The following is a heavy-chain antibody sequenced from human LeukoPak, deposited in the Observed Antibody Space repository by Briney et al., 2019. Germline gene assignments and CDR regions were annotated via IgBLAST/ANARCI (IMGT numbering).Heavy chain of an antibody. CDR2: ISYDGSNK. CDR1: GFTFSSSS. J-gene: IGHJ4*02. V-gene: IGHV3-30*18. CDR3: AKEIEWLLLAY. Sequence: QPGGSLRLSCAASGFTFSSSSLNWVRQSPGKGLEWVAVISYDGSNKYYADSVKGRFTISRDNSKNTLYLQMNSLRAEDTAVYYCAKEIEWLLLAYWGQGTLVTVSS. D-gene: IGHD3-22*01.